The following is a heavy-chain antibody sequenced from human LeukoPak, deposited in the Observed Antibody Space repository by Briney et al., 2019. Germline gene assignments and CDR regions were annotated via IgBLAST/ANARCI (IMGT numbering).Heavy chain of an antibody. Sequence: ASVKVSCKASGCTFTSYGISWVRQAPGQGLEWMGWISAYNGNTNYAQKLQGRVTMTTDTSTSTAYMELRSLRSDDTAVYYCARGISSSWNNWFDPWGQGTLVTVSS. CDR1: GCTFTSYG. CDR3: ARGISSSWNNWFDP. V-gene: IGHV1-18*01. D-gene: IGHD6-13*01. J-gene: IGHJ5*02. CDR2: ISAYNGNT.